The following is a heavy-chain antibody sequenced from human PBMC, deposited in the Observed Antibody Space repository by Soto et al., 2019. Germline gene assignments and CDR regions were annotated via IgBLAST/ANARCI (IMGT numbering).Heavy chain of an antibody. V-gene: IGHV4-39*01. Sequence: SETLSLTCTVSGGSISSSSYYWGWIRQPPGKGLEWIGSIYYSGSTYYNPSLKRRVTISVDTSKNQFSLKLSSVTAADTAVYYCARQGYYDSSGYYWGGVDYWGQGTLVTVSS. CDR1: GGSISSSSYY. J-gene: IGHJ4*02. CDR2: IYYSGST. CDR3: ARQGYYDSSGYYWGGVDY. D-gene: IGHD3-22*01.